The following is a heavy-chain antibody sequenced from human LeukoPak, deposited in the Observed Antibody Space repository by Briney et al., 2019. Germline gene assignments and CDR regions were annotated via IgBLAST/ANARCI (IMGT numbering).Heavy chain of an antibody. D-gene: IGHD6-19*01. CDR1: GGSISRSSYS. V-gene: IGHV4-39*07. Sequence: SETLSLTCTVSGGSISRSSYSWGWIRQPPGKGLEWIGSIYYSGLTYDNPSLKNRVTISVDTSKNQFSLKLSSVTAADTAVYYCARGIGLAVAGIFDYWGQGTLVTVSS. CDR2: IYYSGLT. J-gene: IGHJ4*02. CDR3: ARGIGLAVAGIFDY.